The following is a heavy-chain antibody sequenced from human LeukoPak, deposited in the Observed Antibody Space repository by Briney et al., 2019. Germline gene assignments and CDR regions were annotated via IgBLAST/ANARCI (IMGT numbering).Heavy chain of an antibody. J-gene: IGHJ4*02. D-gene: IGHD3-10*01. V-gene: IGHV4-59*01. CDR3: ASSLIDVSYGSGPSYFGY. CDR2: IYYSGST. CDR1: GGSISSYY. Sequence: PSETLSLTCTVSGGSISSYYWSWIRQPPGKGLEWIGYIYYSGSTNYNPSLKSRVTISVDTSKNQFSLKLSSVTAADTAVYYCASSLIDVSYGSGPSYFGYWGQGTLVTVSS.